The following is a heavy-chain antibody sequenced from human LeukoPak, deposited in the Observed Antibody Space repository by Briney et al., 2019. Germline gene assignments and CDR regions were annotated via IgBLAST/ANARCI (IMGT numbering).Heavy chain of an antibody. CDR3: ARGDDILTGLDY. Sequence: PGGSLRLSCAASGFTFDDYAMHWVRQAPGEGLEWVSGISWNSGSIGYADSVKGRFTISRDNAKNSLYLQMNSLRAEDTAVYYCARGDDILTGLDYWGQGTLVTVSS. CDR2: ISWNSGSI. J-gene: IGHJ4*02. CDR1: GFTFDDYA. V-gene: IGHV3-9*01. D-gene: IGHD3-9*01.